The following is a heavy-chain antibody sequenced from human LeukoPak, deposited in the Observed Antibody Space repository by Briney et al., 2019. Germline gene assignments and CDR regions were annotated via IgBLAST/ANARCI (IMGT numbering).Heavy chain of an antibody. CDR3: ARRPYYYGSGSREYYFDY. J-gene: IGHJ4*02. Sequence: SETLSLTCTVSGGSISSSSYYWGWIRQPPGKGLEWSGSIYYSGSTYYNPSLKSRVTISVDTSKNQFSLKLSSVTAADTAVYYCARRPYYYGSGSREYYFDYWGQGTLVTVSS. CDR2: IYYSGST. CDR1: GGSISSSSYY. V-gene: IGHV4-39*01. D-gene: IGHD3-10*01.